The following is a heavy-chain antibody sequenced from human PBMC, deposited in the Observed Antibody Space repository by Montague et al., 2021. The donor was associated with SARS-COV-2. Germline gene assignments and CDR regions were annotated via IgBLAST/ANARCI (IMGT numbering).Heavy chain of an antibody. CDR2: ISSTGGST. D-gene: IGHD3-10*01. CDR3: AKGFTYYFASGGYPNYFDP. J-gene: IGHJ5*02. V-gene: IGHV3-23*01. CDR1: GFPFSSYA. Sequence: FLRLSCAASGFPFSSYAMIWVRQAPGKGLEWVSTISSTGGSTYYADSVKGRFIISRDNSRNTVYMQMNNLTAEDTAVYYCAKGFTYYFASGGYPNYFDPWGQGTLVSVSS.